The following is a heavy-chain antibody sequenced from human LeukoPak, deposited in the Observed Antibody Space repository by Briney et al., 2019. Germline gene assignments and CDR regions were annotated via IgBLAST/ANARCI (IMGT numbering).Heavy chain of an antibody. J-gene: IGHJ4*02. CDR3: VRGALRYYFDY. CDR1: GGSISSYY. CDR2: IYYSGST. D-gene: IGHD3-9*01. Sequence: PSETLSLTCTVSGGSISSYYWSWIRQPPGKGLEWIGYIYYSGSTNYNPSLKSRVTISVDTSKNQFSLKLSSVTAADTAVYYCVRGALRYYFDYWGQGTLVTVSS. V-gene: IGHV4-59*01.